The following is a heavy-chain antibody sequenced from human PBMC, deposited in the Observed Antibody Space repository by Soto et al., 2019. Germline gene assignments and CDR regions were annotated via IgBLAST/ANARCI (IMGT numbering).Heavy chain of an antibody. CDR3: ARDLAKGGGSAGFDY. CDR2: INPKSGGT. V-gene: IGHV1-2*02. CDR1: GYTFTANY. Sequence: GAAVKVSCKASGYTFTANYIHWLRPAPGQGFEWMGWINPKSGGTKYPQKFQGRVTMTRDTSLSTVYMTLTRLTSDDTAVYYCARDLAKGGGSAGFDYWGQGTLVTVSS. D-gene: IGHD1-26*01. J-gene: IGHJ4*02.